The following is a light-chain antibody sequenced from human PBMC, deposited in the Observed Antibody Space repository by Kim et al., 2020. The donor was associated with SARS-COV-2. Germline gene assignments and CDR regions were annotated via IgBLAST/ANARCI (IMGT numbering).Light chain of an antibody. V-gene: IGLV2-23*02. J-gene: IGLJ3*02. Sequence: QSALTQSASVSGSPGQSITISCTGTSSDVGSYNLVSWYQQHPGKAPKLMIYEVSKRPSGVSNRFSGSKSGNTASLTISGLQAEDEADYYCCSYAGSSTFWVFGGGTQLTVL. CDR2: EVS. CDR3: CSYAGSSTFWV. CDR1: SSDVGSYNL.